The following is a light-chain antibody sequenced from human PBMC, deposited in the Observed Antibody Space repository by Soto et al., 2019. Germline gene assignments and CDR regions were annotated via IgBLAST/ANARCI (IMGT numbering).Light chain of an antibody. Sequence: QSVLTQPPSVSEAPGQRVTISCTGSSSNIGAGYEAHWYQQVPGTAPKLLIYENNNRPSGVPDRFSGSKSGTSASLAITGLQAEYEAEYYSQSYDSSLSGYVFGTGTKVTVL. CDR1: SSNIGAGYE. CDR2: ENN. CDR3: QSYDSSLSGYV. V-gene: IGLV1-40*01. J-gene: IGLJ1*01.